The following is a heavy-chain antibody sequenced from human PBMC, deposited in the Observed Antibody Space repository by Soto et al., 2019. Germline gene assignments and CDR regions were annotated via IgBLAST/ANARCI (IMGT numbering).Heavy chain of an antibody. D-gene: IGHD2-2*02. CDR2: IGTRSDI. Sequence: GGSLRLSCAASGFTFSTYSMHWVRQAPGKGLEWVSSIGTRSDIYYADSVKGRFTISRDNAKNSVSLQMNSLRAEDTAVYYCAREYTAWPLAYGLDVWGQGTTVTVSS. CDR3: AREYTAWPLAYGLDV. V-gene: IGHV3-21*01. CDR1: GFTFSTYS. J-gene: IGHJ6*02.